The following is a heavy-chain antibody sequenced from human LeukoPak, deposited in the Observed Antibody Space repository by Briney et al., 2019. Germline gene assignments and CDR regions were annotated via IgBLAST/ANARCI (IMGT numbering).Heavy chain of an antibody. Sequence: GGSLRLSCAASGFTFSSYSMNWVRQAPGKGLEWVSYISSSSSTKYYADSVKGRFTISRDNSKNTLYLQMNSLRAEDTAVYYCARVLLRYFDWFPAGSYYGMDVWGQGTTVTVSS. CDR3: ARVLLRYFDWFPAGSYYGMDV. V-gene: IGHV3-48*01. D-gene: IGHD3-9*01. J-gene: IGHJ6*02. CDR2: ISSSSSTK. CDR1: GFTFSSYS.